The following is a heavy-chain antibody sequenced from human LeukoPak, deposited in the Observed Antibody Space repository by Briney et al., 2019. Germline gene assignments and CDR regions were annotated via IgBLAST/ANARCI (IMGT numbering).Heavy chain of an antibody. V-gene: IGHV3-9*01. J-gene: IGHJ3*02. Sequence: PGRSLRLSCAASGFTFDDYAMHWVRQAPGKGLEWVSGISWNSGSIGYADSVKGRFTISRDNVKNSLYLQMNSLRAEDTALYYCAKDISVTTLGDGAFDIWGQGTMVTVSS. CDR1: GFTFDDYA. CDR3: AKDISVTTLGDGAFDI. D-gene: IGHD4-17*01. CDR2: ISWNSGSI.